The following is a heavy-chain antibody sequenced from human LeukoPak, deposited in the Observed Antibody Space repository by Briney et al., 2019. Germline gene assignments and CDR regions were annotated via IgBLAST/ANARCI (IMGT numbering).Heavy chain of an antibody. Sequence: ASVKVSCKTSAYTFTRYGISWVRQAPGQGLEWMGWISCYNGNTHYAQSCQGRLTMTTDTSTSTAYMELRSLRSDDTAVYYCARDPSNTSGYNAWFDYWGQGTLVTVSS. CDR3: ARDPSNTSGYNAWFDY. J-gene: IGHJ5*01. D-gene: IGHD3-22*01. V-gene: IGHV1-18*01. CDR1: AYTFTRYG. CDR2: ISCYNGNT.